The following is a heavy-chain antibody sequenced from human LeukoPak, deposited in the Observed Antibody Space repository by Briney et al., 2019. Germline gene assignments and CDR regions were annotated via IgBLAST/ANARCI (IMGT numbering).Heavy chain of an antibody. V-gene: IGHV3-48*04. D-gene: IGHD6-19*01. J-gene: IGHJ4*02. Sequence: GGSLRLSCAASGFTFSSYSMNWVRQAPGKGLEWVSYISFSVNTKYYGDSVKGRFTISRDNAKNSLYLHMDSLRAEDTAVYYCARGAYSSGWAYFDHWGQGTLVTVSS. CDR1: GFTFSSYS. CDR3: ARGAYSSGWAYFDH. CDR2: ISFSVNTK.